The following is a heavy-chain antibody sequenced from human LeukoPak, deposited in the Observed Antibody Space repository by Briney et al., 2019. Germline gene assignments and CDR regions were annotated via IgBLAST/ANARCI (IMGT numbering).Heavy chain of an antibody. D-gene: IGHD6-6*01. V-gene: IGHV3-7*03. CDR1: GFTLSSYW. CDR2: IKEDGSAK. CDR3: ARVYSSSSGKNAFDF. J-gene: IGHJ3*01. Sequence: GGSLRLSCVASGFTLSSYWMSWVRQAPGKGLEWVANIKEDGSAKDHVDSVKGRFTISRDNAKNSLSLQMNSLRAEDTAVYYCARVYSSSSGKNAFDFWGQGTLVTVSS.